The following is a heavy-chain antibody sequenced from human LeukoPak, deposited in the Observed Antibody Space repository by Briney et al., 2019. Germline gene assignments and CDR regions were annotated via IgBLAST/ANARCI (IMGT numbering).Heavy chain of an antibody. CDR3: ASANIAARLTFDY. Sequence: SETLSLTCTVSGGCISSGSYYWSWIRQPAGKGLEWIGRIYTSGSTNYNPSLKSRVTISVDTSKNQFSLKLSSVTAADTAVYYCASANIAARLTFDYWGQGTLVTVSS. CDR1: GGCISSGSYY. J-gene: IGHJ4*02. CDR2: IYTSGST. V-gene: IGHV4-61*02. D-gene: IGHD6-6*01.